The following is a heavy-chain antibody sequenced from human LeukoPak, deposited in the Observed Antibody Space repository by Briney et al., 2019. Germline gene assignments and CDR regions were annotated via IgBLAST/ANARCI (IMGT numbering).Heavy chain of an antibody. V-gene: IGHV3-66*01. CDR3: ARAHPAWFDP. CDR1: GFTVSSNY. J-gene: IGHJ5*02. Sequence: GGSLRLSCAASGFTVSSNYMSWVRQAPGKGLEWVSVIYSGGSTYYADSVKGRFTISRGNSKNTLYLQMNSLRAEDTAVYYCARAHPAWFDPWGQGTLVTVSS. CDR2: IYSGGST. D-gene: IGHD2-2*01.